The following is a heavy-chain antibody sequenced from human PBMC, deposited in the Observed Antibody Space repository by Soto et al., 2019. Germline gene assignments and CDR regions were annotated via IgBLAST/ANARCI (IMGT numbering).Heavy chain of an antibody. CDR3: ARCPSGWDPNWFDP. Sequence: PSETLSLTCSVSGSSISSRSSYWGWIRQPPGKGLEWIGSIYYSGNTYYNPSLMSRVTTSIDTSKNQFSLKLNSVTAADTAVYYCARCPSGWDPNWFDPWGQGILVTVSS. CDR1: GSSISSRSSY. J-gene: IGHJ5*02. CDR2: IYYSGNT. D-gene: IGHD6-19*01. V-gene: IGHV4-39*01.